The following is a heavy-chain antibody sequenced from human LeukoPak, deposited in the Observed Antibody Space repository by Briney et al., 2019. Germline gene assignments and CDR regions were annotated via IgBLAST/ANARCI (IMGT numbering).Heavy chain of an antibody. CDR1: GFPFIEYS. CDR2: IGIDSGNT. D-gene: IGHD1-1*01. Sequence: GGSLRLTCTASGFPFIEYSMNWVRQVPGKGLEWIAYIGIDSGNTKYADSVRGRFTISADKTKNSLYVQMNSLRVEDTAVYYCARDHNYAFDNWGQGTLVSVAS. V-gene: IGHV3-48*01. J-gene: IGHJ4*02. CDR3: ARDHNYAFDN.